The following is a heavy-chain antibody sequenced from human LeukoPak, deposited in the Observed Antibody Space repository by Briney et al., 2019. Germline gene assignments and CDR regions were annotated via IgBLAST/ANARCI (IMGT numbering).Heavy chain of an antibody. CDR3: ARHVGVGATLFDY. D-gene: IGHD1-26*01. CDR1: GGSISSSSYY. V-gene: IGHV4-39*01. CDR2: IYYSGST. J-gene: IGHJ4*02. Sequence: TSETLSLTCTVSGGSISSSSYYWGWIRQPPGKGLEWIGSIYYSGSTYYNPSLKSRVTISVGTSKNQFSLKLSSVTAADTVVYYCARHVGVGATLFDYWGQGTLVTVSS.